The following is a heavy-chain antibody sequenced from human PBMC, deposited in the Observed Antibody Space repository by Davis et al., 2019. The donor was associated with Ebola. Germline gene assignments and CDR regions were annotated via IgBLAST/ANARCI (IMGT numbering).Heavy chain of an antibody. Sequence: PGGSLRLSCAASGFTFSSYGMHWVRQAPGKGLEWVAVISYDGSNKYYADSVKGRFTISRDNSKNTLYLQMNSLRAEDTAVYYCAKVGYCSSTSCSHGDYWGQGTLVTVSS. CDR1: GFTFSSYG. V-gene: IGHV3-30*18. D-gene: IGHD2-2*01. J-gene: IGHJ4*02. CDR3: AKVGYCSSTSCSHGDY. CDR2: ISYDGSNK.